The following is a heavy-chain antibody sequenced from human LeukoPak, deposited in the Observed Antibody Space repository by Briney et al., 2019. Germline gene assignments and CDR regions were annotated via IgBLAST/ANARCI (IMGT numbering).Heavy chain of an antibody. V-gene: IGHV4-4*02. CDR1: GGSISSSNW. D-gene: IGHD5-12*01. J-gene: IGHJ4*02. CDR3: ASGYGGYAQIDY. CDR2: IYHSGSS. Sequence: PSETLSLTCGVFGGSISSSNWWSWVRQPPGKGLEWIGEIYHSGSSNYNPSLRSRVTISVDKSKNQFSLKLSSVTAADTAVYYCASGYGGYAQIDYWGQGTLVTVSS.